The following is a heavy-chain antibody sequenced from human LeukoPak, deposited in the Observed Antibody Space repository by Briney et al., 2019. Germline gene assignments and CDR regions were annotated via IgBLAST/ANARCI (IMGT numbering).Heavy chain of an antibody. Sequence: PSETLSLTCAVYGGSFSGYYWSWIRQPSGKGLEWIGEINHSGSTNYNPSLKSRVTISVDTSKNQFSLKLSSVTAADTAVYYCARADTTWCYFDYWGQGTLVTVSS. V-gene: IGHV4-34*01. CDR3: ARADTTWCYFDY. D-gene: IGHD2-8*01. CDR2: INHSGST. CDR1: GGSFSGYY. J-gene: IGHJ4*02.